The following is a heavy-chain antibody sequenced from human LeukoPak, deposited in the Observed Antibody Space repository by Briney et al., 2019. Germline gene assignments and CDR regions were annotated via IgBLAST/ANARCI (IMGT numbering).Heavy chain of an antibody. V-gene: IGHV1-69*04. Sequence: SVKVSCKASGGTFSSYAISWVRQAPGQGLEWMGRIIPILGIANYAQKFQGRVTITAGKSTSTAYMELSSLRSEDTAVYYCASTLSRSEDYWGQGTLVTVSS. CDR1: GGTFSSYA. D-gene: IGHD6-13*01. J-gene: IGHJ4*02. CDR3: ASTLSRSEDY. CDR2: IIPILGIA.